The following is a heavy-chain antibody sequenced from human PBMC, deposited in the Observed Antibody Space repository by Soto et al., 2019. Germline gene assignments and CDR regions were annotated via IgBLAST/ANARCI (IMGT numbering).Heavy chain of an antibody. Sequence: QEQLVQSGAEVKEPGASLKVSCKASGDTFTSNYIHWVRQAPGQGLEWMGRINPSSGATLYAQKFQGRLTLTTDTSTSTVYMDLNSLKSEDSAVYYCASRVLCDMDVWGQGTKVTVSS. CDR3: ASRVLCDMDV. D-gene: IGHD2-21*01. CDR2: INPSSGAT. J-gene: IGHJ6*02. V-gene: IGHV1-46*01. CDR1: GDTFTSNY.